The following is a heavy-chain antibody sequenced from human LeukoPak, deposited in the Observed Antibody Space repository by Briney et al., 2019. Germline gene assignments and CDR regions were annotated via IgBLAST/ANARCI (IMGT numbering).Heavy chain of an antibody. CDR2: ISAYNGNT. D-gene: IGHD5-24*01. J-gene: IGHJ4*02. V-gene: IGHV1-18*01. Sequence: ASVKVSCKASGYTFTSYGISWVRQAPGQGLEWMGWISAYNGNTNYAQKLQGRVTITADKSTSTAYMELSSLRSEDTAVYYCARAVEMATTTAKGLDYWGQGTLVTVSS. CDR1: GYTFTSYG. CDR3: ARAVEMATTTAKGLDY.